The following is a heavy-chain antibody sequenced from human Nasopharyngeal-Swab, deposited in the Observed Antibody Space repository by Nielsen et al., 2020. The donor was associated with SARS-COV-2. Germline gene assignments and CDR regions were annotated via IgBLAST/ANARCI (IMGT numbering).Heavy chain of an antibody. Sequence: GESLKISCAASGFTFSSYSMNWVRQAPGKGLEWVSYISSSSSTIYYADSVKGRFTISRDNAKNSLYLQMNSLRAEDTAVYYCARDYDILTGNGYYMDLWGKGTTVTVSS. CDR2: ISSSSSTI. CDR3: ARDYDILTGNGYYMDL. CDR1: GFTFSSYS. J-gene: IGHJ6*03. D-gene: IGHD3-9*01. V-gene: IGHV3-48*01.